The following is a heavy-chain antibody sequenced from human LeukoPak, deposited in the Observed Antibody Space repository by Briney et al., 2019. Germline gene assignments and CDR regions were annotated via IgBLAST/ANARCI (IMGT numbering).Heavy chain of an antibody. Sequence: PGGSLRLSCAASGFSVSSNYMSWVRQAPGKGLEWVAVISYDGSNKYYADSVKGRFTISRDNSKNTLYLQMNSLRAEDTAVYYCAKDRKKGVLLWFGELSNWGQGTLVTVSS. CDR2: ISYDGSNK. CDR1: GFSVSSNY. V-gene: IGHV3-30*18. CDR3: AKDRKKGVLLWFGELSN. D-gene: IGHD3-10*01. J-gene: IGHJ4*02.